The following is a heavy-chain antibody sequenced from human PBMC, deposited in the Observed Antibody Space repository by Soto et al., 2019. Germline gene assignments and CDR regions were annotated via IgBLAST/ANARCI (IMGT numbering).Heavy chain of an antibody. Sequence: KPVGSLRLSCAASGFSFRSYSMNWVRQAPGKGLEWVAYISAGGSNIYYADSVKARFTISRDNDENSLYLEMNSLRVEDSAVYYCASDTDRMGVRWLDRWRQGTQVTVSS. J-gene: IGHJ5*02. V-gene: IGHV3-21*01. CDR1: GFSFRSYS. CDR2: ISAGGSNI. D-gene: IGHD3-10*01. CDR3: ASDTDRMGVRWLDR.